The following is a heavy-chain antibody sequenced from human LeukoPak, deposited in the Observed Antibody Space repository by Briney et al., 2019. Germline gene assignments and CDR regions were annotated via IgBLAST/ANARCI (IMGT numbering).Heavy chain of an antibody. CDR1: GGSINSNY. V-gene: IGHV4-59*01. CDR2: VHDSGST. D-gene: IGHD5/OR15-5a*01. CDR3: ARESRSQRYNWFDP. J-gene: IGHJ5*02. Sequence: SETLSLTCTVFGGSINSNYWSWIRQSPGKGLEWIGYVHDSGSTNYNPSLKSRVTTSEDTSKNQFSLKLTSVTAADTAVYYCARESRSQRYNWFDPWGQGTLVTVSS.